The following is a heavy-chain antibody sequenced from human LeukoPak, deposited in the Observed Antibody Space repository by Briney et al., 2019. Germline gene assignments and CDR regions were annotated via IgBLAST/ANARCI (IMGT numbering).Heavy chain of an antibody. Sequence: ASVKVSCKASGYTLTGHYMHWVRQAPGQGLGWMGWINPDSGGTNYAQKFQGRVTMTRDTSISTAYMELSRLRSDDTAVYYCARGGGVTMVRGVRKLFDFWGQGTLVTVSS. CDR2: INPDSGGT. V-gene: IGHV1-2*02. J-gene: IGHJ4*02. CDR1: GYTLTGHY. CDR3: ARGGGVTMVRGVRKLFDF. D-gene: IGHD3-10*01.